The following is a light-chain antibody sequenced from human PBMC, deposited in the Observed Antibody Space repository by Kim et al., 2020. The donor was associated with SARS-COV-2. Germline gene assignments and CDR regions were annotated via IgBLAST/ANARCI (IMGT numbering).Light chain of an antibody. J-gene: IGLJ1*01. V-gene: IGLV3-19*01. CDR2: GKN. CDR3: NSRDSSGNHHYV. Sequence: SSELTQDPAVSVALGQTVRITCQGDSLRSYYASWYQQKPGQAPVLVIYGKNNRPSGIPDRFSGSSSGNTACLTITGAQAEDEADYYCNSRDSSGNHHYVFGTGTKVTVL. CDR1: SLRSYY.